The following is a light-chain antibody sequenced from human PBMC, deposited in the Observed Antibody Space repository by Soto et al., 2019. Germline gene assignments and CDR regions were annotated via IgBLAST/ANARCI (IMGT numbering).Light chain of an antibody. CDR1: QGINSW. CDR3: QHTNSFPYT. V-gene: IGKV1-12*01. CDR2: AAS. Sequence: DIQMTQSPSSVSASVGDRVTITCRASQGINSWLAWYQQKPGKAPKLLIYAASSLQRGVPSRFSGSGSGTDFSLTNNSLQPEDFATYYCQHTNSFPYTFGQGTKLEIK. J-gene: IGKJ2*01.